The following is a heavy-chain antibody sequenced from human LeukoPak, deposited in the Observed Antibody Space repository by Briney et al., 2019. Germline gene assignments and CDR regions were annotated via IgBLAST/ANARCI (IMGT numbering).Heavy chain of an antibody. Sequence: TTSETLSLTCAVYGGSFSGYYWTWIRQTPEKGLEWIGEMNPSGSTNYNPSLKSRVTISVDTSKNQFSLELSSVTAADTAVYYCARGRQDVTMIVVVMTAVSYYLDVWGKGTTVTVS. J-gene: IGHJ6*03. CDR1: GGSFSGYY. CDR3: ARGRQDVTMIVVVMTAVSYYLDV. D-gene: IGHD3-22*01. V-gene: IGHV4-34*01. CDR2: MNPSGST.